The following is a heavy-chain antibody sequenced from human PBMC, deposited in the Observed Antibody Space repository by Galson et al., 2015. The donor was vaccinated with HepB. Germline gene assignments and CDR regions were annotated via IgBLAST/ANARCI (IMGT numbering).Heavy chain of an antibody. D-gene: IGHD3-10*01. CDR3: ARGTSKGNWYFGL. J-gene: IGHJ2*01. V-gene: IGHV1-69*13. CDR1: GGTFSNLA. Sequence: SVKVSCKASGGTFSNLAVSWVRQAPGQGLEWIGEIIPIFGTTNYAQKFQGRVTITADGSTSTAYMELRSLRSDDTALYYCARGTSKGNWYFGLWGRGALVTVSS. CDR2: IIPIFGTT.